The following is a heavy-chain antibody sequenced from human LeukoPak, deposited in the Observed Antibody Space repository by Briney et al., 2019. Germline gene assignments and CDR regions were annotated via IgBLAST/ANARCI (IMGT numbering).Heavy chain of an antibody. CDR3: ARVRTIFGGYFDY. J-gene: IGHJ4*02. CDR1: GYTFTSYG. Sequence: GASVKVSCKASGYTFTSYGISWVRQAPGQGLEWMGWISSYNGNTNYAQKLQGRVTVTTDTSTSTAYMEHRSLRSYDTAVYYCARVRTIFGGYFDYWGQGTLVTVSS. D-gene: IGHD3-3*01. V-gene: IGHV1-18*01. CDR2: ISSYNGNT.